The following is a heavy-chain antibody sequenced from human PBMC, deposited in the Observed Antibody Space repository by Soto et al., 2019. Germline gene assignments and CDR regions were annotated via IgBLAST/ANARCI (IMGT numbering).Heavy chain of an antibody. CDR3: ARSGGEPYYDFSTGYYYYYYGMDV. CDR1: GGSISSGGYY. J-gene: IGHJ6*02. CDR2: IYYSGST. Sequence: SETLSLTCTVSGGSISSGGYYWSWIRQHPGKGLEWIGYIYYSGSTYYNPSLKSRVTISVDTSKNQFSLKLSSVTAADTAVYYCARSGGEPYYDFSTGYYYYYYGMDVWGQGTTATVSS. V-gene: IGHV4-31*03. D-gene: IGHD3-3*01.